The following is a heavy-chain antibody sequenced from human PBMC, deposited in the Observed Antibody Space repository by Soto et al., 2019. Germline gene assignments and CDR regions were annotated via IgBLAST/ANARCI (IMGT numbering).Heavy chain of an antibody. J-gene: IGHJ6*02. Sequence: PGGSLRLSCSASGVIFNIYGMHWVRQAPGKGLEWVAVISYDGNYQYYADSVKGRFTISRDNSKNTLYLEMNSLRIEDTAVYSCAKDVATSGSKYFYGMDVWGQGTPVTVSS. D-gene: IGHD1-1*01. V-gene: IGHV3-30*18. CDR2: ISYDGNYQ. CDR3: AKDVATSGSKYFYGMDV. CDR1: GVIFNIYG.